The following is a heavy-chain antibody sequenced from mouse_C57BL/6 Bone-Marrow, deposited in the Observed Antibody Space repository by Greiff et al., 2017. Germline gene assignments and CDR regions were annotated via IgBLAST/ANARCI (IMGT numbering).Heavy chain of an antibody. Sequence: EVQRVESGEGLVKPGGSLKLSCAASGFTFSSYAMSWVRQTPEKRLEWVAYISSGGDYIYYADTVKGRFTISRDNARNTLYLQMSSLKSEDTAMYYCTRDKGWLRRDWYFDVWGTGTTVTVSS. D-gene: IGHD2-2*01. V-gene: IGHV5-9-1*02. CDR1: GFTFSSYA. CDR3: TRDKGWLRRDWYFDV. CDR2: ISSGGDYI. J-gene: IGHJ1*03.